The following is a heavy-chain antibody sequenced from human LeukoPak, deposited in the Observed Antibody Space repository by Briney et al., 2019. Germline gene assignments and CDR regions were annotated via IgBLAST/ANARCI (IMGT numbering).Heavy chain of an antibody. J-gene: IGHJ4*02. V-gene: IGHV4-30-4*01. D-gene: IGHD3-22*01. Sequence: SETLSLTCTVSGGSISSGDYYWSWIRQPPGKGLEWIGYIYYSGSTYYNPSLKSRVTISVDTSKNQFSLKLSSVTAADTAVYCCARGYYYDSSGYPPDYWGQGTLVTVSS. CDR3: ARGYYYDSSGYPPDY. CDR1: GGSISSGDYY. CDR2: IYYSGST.